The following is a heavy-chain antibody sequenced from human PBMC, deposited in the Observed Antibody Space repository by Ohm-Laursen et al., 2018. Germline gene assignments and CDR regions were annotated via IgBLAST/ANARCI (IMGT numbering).Heavy chain of an antibody. CDR1: GYTFTGYY. D-gene: IGHD1/OR15-1a*01. V-gene: IGHV1-2*02. Sequence: ASVKVSCKASGYTFTGYYMHWVRQAPGQGLEWMGWINPNSGGTNYAQKFQGRVTMTRDTSTSTAYMELRSLRSDDTAVYYCARRNWNSLPDWCDPWGQGTLVTVTS. J-gene: IGHJ5*02. CDR2: INPNSGGT. CDR3: ARRNWNSLPDWCDP.